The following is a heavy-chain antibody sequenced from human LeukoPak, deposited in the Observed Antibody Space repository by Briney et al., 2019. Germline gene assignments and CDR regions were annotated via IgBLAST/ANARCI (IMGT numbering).Heavy chain of an antibody. CDR1: GFTFSSSG. J-gene: IGHJ4*02. Sequence: ERSLRLSCAASGFTFSSSGMHWVRQAPGKGLEWVAVIWYDGSNKYYADSVKGRFTISRDNSKNTLYLQMNSLRAEDTAVYYCARAERRADPFDYWGQGTLVTVSS. D-gene: IGHD1-1*01. CDR2: IWYDGSNK. CDR3: ARAERRADPFDY. V-gene: IGHV3-33*01.